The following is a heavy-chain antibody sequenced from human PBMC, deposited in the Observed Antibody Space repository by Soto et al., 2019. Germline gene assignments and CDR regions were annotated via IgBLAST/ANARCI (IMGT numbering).Heavy chain of an antibody. Sequence: PSETLSLTCAVSGGPLSAFYYSWLRQPPGKGLEWIGEINHSGSTNYNPSLKSRVTISVDTSKNQFSLKLSSVTAADTAVYYCARENPDSSSCYHDYWGQGTLVTVSS. V-gene: IGHV4-34*01. D-gene: IGHD6-13*01. CDR1: GGPLSAFY. J-gene: IGHJ4*02. CDR3: ARENPDSSSCYHDY. CDR2: INHSGST.